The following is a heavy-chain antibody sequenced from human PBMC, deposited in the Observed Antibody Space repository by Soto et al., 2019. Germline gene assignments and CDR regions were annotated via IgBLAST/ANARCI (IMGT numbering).Heavy chain of an antibody. CDR3: AHDKGYSSSWYYWFDP. CDR1: GFSLSTSGVG. D-gene: IGHD6-13*01. V-gene: IGHV2-5*02. J-gene: IGHJ5*02. Sequence: QITLKESGPTLVKPTQTLTLTCTFSGFSLSTSGVGVGWIRQPPGKALEWLALIYWDDDKRYSPSLKSRLTITKDTSKNQVVLTKTTMDPVDTATYYCAHDKGYSSSWYYWFDPWGQGTLVTVSS. CDR2: IYWDDDK.